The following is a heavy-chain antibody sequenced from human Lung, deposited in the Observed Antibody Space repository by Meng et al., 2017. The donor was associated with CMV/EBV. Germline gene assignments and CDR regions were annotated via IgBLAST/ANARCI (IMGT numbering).Heavy chain of an antibody. J-gene: IGHJ4*02. CDR3: TTNGARGSSALY. CDR2: IKSKADGGTT. V-gene: IGHV3-15*02. CDR1: GLTFNNAW. D-gene: IGHD6-6*01. Sequence: GMLVWSGGALLKLGGSLRPSCAASGLTFNNAWMTWVRQAAGKGLEWVGRIKSKADGGTTDYASPVKGRFTISRDDSKNTLYLQMNSLKIEDTAVYYCTTNGARGSSALYWGQGTLVTVSS.